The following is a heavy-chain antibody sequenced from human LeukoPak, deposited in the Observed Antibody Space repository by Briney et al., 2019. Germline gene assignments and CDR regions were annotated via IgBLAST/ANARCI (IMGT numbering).Heavy chain of an antibody. V-gene: IGHV5-51*01. D-gene: IGHD3-22*01. Sequence: GESLKISCKGSGYSFTSYRIGWVRQMPGKGLEWMGIIYPGDSDTRYSPSFQGQVTISADKSISTAYLQWSSLKASDTAMYYCAVHPRYYDSSGYSDYWGQGTLVIVSS. CDR2: IYPGDSDT. J-gene: IGHJ4*02. CDR3: AVHPRYYDSSGYSDY. CDR1: GYSFTSYR.